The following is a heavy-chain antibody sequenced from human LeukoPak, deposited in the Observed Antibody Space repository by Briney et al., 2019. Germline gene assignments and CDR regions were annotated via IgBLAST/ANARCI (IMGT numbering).Heavy chain of an antibody. Sequence: GRPLRLSCAASGFTFSSYAMHWVRQAPGKGLEWVAVISYDGSNKYYADSVKGRFTISRDNSKNTLYLQMNSLRAEDTAVYYCAKDRDSGWAQVPIKRSESYFDYWGQGTLVTVSS. V-gene: IGHV3-30-3*01. D-gene: IGHD6-19*01. CDR2: ISYDGSNK. CDR1: GFTFSSYA. CDR3: AKDRDSGWAQVPIKRSESYFDY. J-gene: IGHJ4*02.